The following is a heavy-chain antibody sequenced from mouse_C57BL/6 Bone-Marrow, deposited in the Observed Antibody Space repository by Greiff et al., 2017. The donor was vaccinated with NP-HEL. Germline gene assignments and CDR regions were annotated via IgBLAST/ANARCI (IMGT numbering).Heavy chain of an antibody. CDR3: ARNYYDYDRGFAY. CDR2: ISGGGGNT. D-gene: IGHD2-4*01. J-gene: IGHJ3*01. CDR1: GFTFSSYT. Sequence: EVKLMESGGGLVKPGGSLKLSCAASGFTFSSYTMSWVRQTPEKRLEWVATISGGGGNTYYPDSVKGRFTISRDNAKNTLYLQMSSLRSEDTALYYCARNYYDYDRGFAYWGQGTLVTVSA. V-gene: IGHV5-9*01.